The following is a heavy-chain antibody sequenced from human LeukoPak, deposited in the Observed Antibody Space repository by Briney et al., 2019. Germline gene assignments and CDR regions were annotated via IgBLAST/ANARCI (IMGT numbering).Heavy chain of an antibody. V-gene: IGHV3-48*02. CDR1: GFTFSSYT. CDR3: ARFLDY. CDR2: ISSSSSTI. J-gene: IGHJ4*02. Sequence: GGSLRLSCAASGFTFSSYTMNWVRQAPGKGLEGVSYISSSSSTIHYADSVKGRFTISRDNAKKSLYLQMNSLRDEDTAGYYCARFLDYWGQGTLVTVSS.